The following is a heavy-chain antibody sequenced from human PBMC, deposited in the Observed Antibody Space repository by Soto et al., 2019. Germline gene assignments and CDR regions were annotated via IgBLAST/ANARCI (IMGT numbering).Heavy chain of an antibody. CDR3: ARGDYYDSSGYYYVYDY. Sequence: GASVKVSCKASGYTFTGYYMHWVRQAPGQGLEWMGWINPNSGGTNYAQKFQGWVTMTRDTSISTAYMELSRLRSDDTAVYYCARGDYYDSSGYYYVYDYWGQGTPVTVS. CDR2: INPNSGGT. CDR1: GYTFTGYY. J-gene: IGHJ4*02. D-gene: IGHD3-22*01. V-gene: IGHV1-2*04.